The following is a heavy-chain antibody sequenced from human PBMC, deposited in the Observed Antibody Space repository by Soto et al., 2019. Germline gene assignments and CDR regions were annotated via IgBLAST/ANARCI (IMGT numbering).Heavy chain of an antibody. CDR1: GGSITSGDYY. CDR2: IFYTGST. V-gene: IGHV4-30-4*01. J-gene: IGHJ5*02. CDR3: ASVTRYCTGGGCNPNWFDP. Sequence: TLSLTCTVSGGSITSGDYYWSWIRQPPGKGLEWIGCIFYTGSTYYNPSLKSRITISVHTSKSQFSLKLTSVTAADTAVYYCASVTRYCTGGGCNPNWFDPWGQGTLVTVSS. D-gene: IGHD2-8*02.